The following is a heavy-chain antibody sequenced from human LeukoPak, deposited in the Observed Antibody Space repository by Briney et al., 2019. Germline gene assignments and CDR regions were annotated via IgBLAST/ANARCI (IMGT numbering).Heavy chain of an antibody. CDR2: IYYSGST. CDR1: GGSISSSSYY. D-gene: IGHD3-22*01. J-gene: IGHJ4*02. V-gene: IGHV4-39*01. Sequence: SGTLSLTCTVSGGSISSSSYYWGWIRQPPGKGLEWIGSIYYSGSTSYNPSLKSRVTIYVDTYKNQFSLKLSSVTAADTAVYYCAWRVDYDSSGYYLDYWGQGTLVTVSS. CDR3: AWRVDYDSSGYYLDY.